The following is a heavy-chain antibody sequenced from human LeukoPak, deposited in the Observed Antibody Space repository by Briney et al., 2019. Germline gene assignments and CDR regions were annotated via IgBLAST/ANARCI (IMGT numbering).Heavy chain of an antibody. CDR3: ARDSGGSGLGMDV. V-gene: IGHV3-21*01. J-gene: IGHJ6*02. Sequence: GGSLRLSCAASGFTFSSYSMNWVRQAPGKGLEWVSSISSSSSYIYYADSVKGRFTISRDNAKNSLYLQMNGLRAEDTAVYYCARDSGGSGLGMDVWGQGTTVTVSS. CDR2: ISSSSSYI. D-gene: IGHD2-15*01. CDR1: GFTFSSYS.